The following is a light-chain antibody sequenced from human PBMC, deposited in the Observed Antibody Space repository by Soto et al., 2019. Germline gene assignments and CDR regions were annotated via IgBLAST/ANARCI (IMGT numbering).Light chain of an antibody. V-gene: IGKV3-20*01. CDR1: QSVSSY. CDR2: DAS. CDR3: QQYGSSPIT. J-gene: IGKJ5*01. Sequence: EIVLTQSPATLSLSPWERATLSCRASQSVSSYLAWYQQKPGQAPRLLIYDASNRATGIPARFSGSGSETDFTLTISRLEPEDFALYYCQQYGSSPITFGQGTRLEIK.